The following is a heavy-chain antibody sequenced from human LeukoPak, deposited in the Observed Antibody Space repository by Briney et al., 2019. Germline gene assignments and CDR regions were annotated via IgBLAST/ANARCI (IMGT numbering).Heavy chain of an antibody. CDR2: MNQDGSEK. CDR3: VTYTHWVAGDV. Sequence: GGSLRLSCAASGFTFSDSWMSWVRQAPGKGLERVANMNQDGSEKDYVDSVKGRFTISRDNARNSLYLQMGSLRAEDTAVYYCVTYTHWVAGDVWGQGTTVTVSS. CDR1: GFTFSDSW. J-gene: IGHJ6*02. V-gene: IGHV3-7*01. D-gene: IGHD3-16*01.